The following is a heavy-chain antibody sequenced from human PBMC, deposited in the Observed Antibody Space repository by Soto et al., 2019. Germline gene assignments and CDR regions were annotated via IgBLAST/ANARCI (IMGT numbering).Heavy chain of an antibody. J-gene: IGHJ4*02. CDR2: ISGIGGST. CDR1: GFTFSSYA. V-gene: IGHV3-23*01. D-gene: IGHD2-2*01. CDR3: AKSRDCSSTSCYSITIFGAVNRPAPQEY. Sequence: GSLRLSCAASGFTFSSYAMSWVRQAPGKGLAWVSAISGIGGSTYYADSVKGRFTISRDNSKNTLYLQMNSLRAEDTAVYYCAKSRDCSSTSCYSITIFGAVNRPAPQEYLGKETLVNVSS.